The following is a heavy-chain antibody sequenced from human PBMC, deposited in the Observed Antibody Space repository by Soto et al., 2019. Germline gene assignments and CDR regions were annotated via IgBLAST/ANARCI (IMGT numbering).Heavy chain of an antibody. V-gene: IGHV4-31*03. CDR1: GGSIRSAGYY. Sequence: QVQLQESGPGLVKPSQTLSLTCTVSGGSIRSAGYYWNWIRQHPGKGLEWIGYIYYSGTAYYNPPLKSRVTMSVDTSKNHFSLRLTSVTAADTAVYYCARLSKEGFDPWGQGTLVTVSS. CDR3: ARLSKEGFDP. J-gene: IGHJ5*02. CDR2: IYYSGTA.